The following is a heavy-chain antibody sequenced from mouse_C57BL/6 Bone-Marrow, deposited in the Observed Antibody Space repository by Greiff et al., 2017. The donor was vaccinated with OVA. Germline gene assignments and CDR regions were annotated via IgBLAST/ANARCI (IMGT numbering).Heavy chain of an antibody. Sequence: EVQLQQSGPELVKPGASVKMSCKASGYTFTDYNMHWVKQSHGKSLEWIGYINPNNGGTSYNQKFKGKATLTVNKSSSTAYMELRSLTSEDSAVYYCARTSITTVVAPFAYWGQGTLVTVSA. V-gene: IGHV1-22*01. CDR2: INPNNGGT. D-gene: IGHD1-1*01. J-gene: IGHJ3*01. CDR1: GYTFTDYN. CDR3: ARTSITTVVAPFAY.